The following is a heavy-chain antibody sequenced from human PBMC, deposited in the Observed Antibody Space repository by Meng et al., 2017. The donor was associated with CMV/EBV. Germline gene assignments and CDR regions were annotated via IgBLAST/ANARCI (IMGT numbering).Heavy chain of an antibody. CDR2: INSDGSST. D-gene: IGHD5-12*01. Sequence: GGSLRLSCAASGFTFSSYWMHWVRQAPGKGLVCVSRINSDGSSTSYADSVKGRFTISRDNAKNTLYLQMNSLRAEDTAVYYCARNVDYGTDVWGQGTTVTVSS. CDR3: ARNVDYGTDV. CDR1: GFTFSSYW. J-gene: IGHJ6*02. V-gene: IGHV3-74*01.